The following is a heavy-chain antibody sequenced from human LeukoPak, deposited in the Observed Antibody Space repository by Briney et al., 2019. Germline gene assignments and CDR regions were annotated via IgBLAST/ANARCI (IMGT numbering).Heavy chain of an antibody. CDR1: GYSFSTHW. Sequence: GESLKISCKGSGYSFSTHWIGWVRQMPGKGLEWMGIIYPGDADTRYSPSFQGQVTISADNSISTAYLQWSSLKASDTAMYYCVIRYSGSYNDYWGQGTLVTVSS. J-gene: IGHJ4*02. D-gene: IGHD1-26*01. CDR3: VIRYSGSYNDY. CDR2: IYPGDADT. V-gene: IGHV5-51*01.